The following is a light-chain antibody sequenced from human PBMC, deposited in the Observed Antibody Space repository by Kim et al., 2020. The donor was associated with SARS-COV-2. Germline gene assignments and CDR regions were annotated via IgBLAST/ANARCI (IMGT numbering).Light chain of an antibody. V-gene: IGLV2-14*03. CDR1: RSDVGGYDY. CDR2: DVS. Sequence: QSLPLCCTGTRSDVGGYDYVSWYQQHPGKAPKLIIYDVSNRPSGVSHRFSGSKSGNTASLAISGLQADDEADYYCSSYTSSNAWLFGGGTQLTVL. CDR3: SSYTSSNAWL. J-gene: IGLJ3*02.